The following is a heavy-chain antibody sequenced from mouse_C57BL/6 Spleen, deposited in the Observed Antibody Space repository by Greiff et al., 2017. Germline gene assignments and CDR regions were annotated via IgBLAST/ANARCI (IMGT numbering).Heavy chain of an antibody. Sequence: VQLQQSGAELVRPGASVKLSCKASGYTFTDYYINWVKQRPGQGLEWIARIYPGSGNTYYNEKFKGKATLTADKSSSTSYMQLSSLTSEDSAVYFCARSGPYYAMDYWGQGTSVTVSS. CDR1: GYTFTDYY. CDR3: ARSGPYYAMDY. J-gene: IGHJ4*01. V-gene: IGHV1-76*01. CDR2: IYPGSGNT.